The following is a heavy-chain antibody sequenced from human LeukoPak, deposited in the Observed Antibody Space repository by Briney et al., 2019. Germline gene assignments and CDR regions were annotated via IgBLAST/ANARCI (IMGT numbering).Heavy chain of an antibody. CDR1: GFTFSSYA. D-gene: IGHD3-16*02. Sequence: GGSLRLSCAASGFTFSSYAMSWVRQAPGKGLKWVAAIPYNGSNKYYADSVKGRFTISRDTSKDTLYLQMDSLRAEDTAVYYCAKEAVTFGGVIATWGQGTLVTVSS. CDR2: IPYNGSNK. CDR3: AKEAVTFGGVIAT. J-gene: IGHJ5*02. V-gene: IGHV3-30*18.